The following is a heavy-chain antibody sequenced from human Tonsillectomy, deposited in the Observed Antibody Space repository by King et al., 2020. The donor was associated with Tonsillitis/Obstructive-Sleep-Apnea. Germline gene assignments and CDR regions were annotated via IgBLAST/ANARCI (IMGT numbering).Heavy chain of an antibody. D-gene: IGHD1-1*01. CDR2: ITSSGSSI. V-gene: IGHV3-48*03. CDR1: GFAFSSFE. J-gene: IGHJ4*02. CDR3: ARDWSLEAFDF. Sequence: EVQLVESGGGLVQPGGSLRLSCAASGFAFSSFEMNWVRQAPGKGLEWVSYITSSGSSIFYADSVKGRFTISRDNAKNSLYLQMNSLRAEDTAVYYCARDWSLEAFDFWGQGTLVTVSS.